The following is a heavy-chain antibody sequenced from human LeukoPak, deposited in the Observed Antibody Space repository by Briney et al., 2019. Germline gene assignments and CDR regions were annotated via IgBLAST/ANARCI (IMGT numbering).Heavy chain of an antibody. V-gene: IGHV3-21*01. CDR3: ARPPRDYNNYYYYGMDV. CDR2: ISSSSSYI. Sequence: SGGPLRLSCAASGFTFSSYSMNWVRQAPGKGLEWVSSISSSSSYIYYADSVKGRFTISRDNAKNSLYLQMNSLRAEDTAVYYCARPPRDYNNYYYYGMDVWGQGTTVTVSS. CDR1: GFTFSSYS. J-gene: IGHJ6*02. D-gene: IGHD4-11*01.